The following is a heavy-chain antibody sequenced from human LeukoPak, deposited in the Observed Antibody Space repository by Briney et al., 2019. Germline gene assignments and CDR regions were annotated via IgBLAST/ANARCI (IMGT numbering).Heavy chain of an antibody. CDR2: ISSSSTYI. CDR1: GFTFSSYS. Sequence: GGSLRLSCAASGFTFSSYSMNWVRQAPGKGLEWVSSISSSSTYIYYADSVKGRFTISRDNAKNSLYLQMNSLRAEDTAVYYFARVVTPGVVWFDFWGQGTLVTVSS. CDR3: ARVVTPGVVWFDF. J-gene: IGHJ4*02. V-gene: IGHV3-21*01. D-gene: IGHD4-23*01.